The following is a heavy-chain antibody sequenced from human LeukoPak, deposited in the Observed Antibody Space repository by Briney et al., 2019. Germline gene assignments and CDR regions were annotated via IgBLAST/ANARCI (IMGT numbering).Heavy chain of an antibody. CDR3: ARVGRSVEVPSATGAYFDY. CDR1: GYTFTGYY. J-gene: IGHJ4*02. CDR2: INPNSGGT. D-gene: IGHD2-2*01. V-gene: IGHV1-2*02. Sequence: ASVKVSCKASGYTFTGYYMHWVRQAPGQGLEWMGWINPNSGGTNYAQKFQGRVTMTRDTSISTAYIDLSRLGSDGTAVYYCARVGRSVEVPSATGAYFDYWGQGTLVTVSS.